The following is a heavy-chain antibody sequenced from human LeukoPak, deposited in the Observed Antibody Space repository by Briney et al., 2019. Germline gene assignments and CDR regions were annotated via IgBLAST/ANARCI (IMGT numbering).Heavy chain of an antibody. CDR1: GFTFSSYN. V-gene: IGHV3-23*01. CDR2: ITGSGAFT. CDR3: AKRSAESSGYFDY. J-gene: IGHJ4*02. Sequence: AGGPLRLSCAASGFTFSSYNMNWVRQAPGKGLEWVAAITGSGAFTDYADSVKGRFTISRDNSKNTLYLQMNSLRAEDTAIYYCAKRSAESSGYFDYWGQGTLVTVSS. D-gene: IGHD6-19*01.